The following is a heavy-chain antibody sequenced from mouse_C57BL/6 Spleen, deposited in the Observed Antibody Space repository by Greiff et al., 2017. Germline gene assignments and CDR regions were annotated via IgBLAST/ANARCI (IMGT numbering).Heavy chain of an antibody. CDR3: ARTRDYDGYYFDY. Sequence: QVQLKQSGAELAKPGASVKLSCKASGYTFTSYWMHWVKQRPGQGLEWIGYINPSSGYTKYNQKFKDKATLTADKSSSTAYMQLSSLTYEDSAVYYCARTRDYDGYYFDYWGQGTTLTVSS. CDR1: GYTFTSYW. D-gene: IGHD2-4*01. J-gene: IGHJ2*01. V-gene: IGHV1-7*01. CDR2: INPSSGYT.